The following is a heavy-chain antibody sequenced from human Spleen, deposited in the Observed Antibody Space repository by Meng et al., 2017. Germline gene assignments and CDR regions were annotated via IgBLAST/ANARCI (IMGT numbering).Heavy chain of an antibody. CDR3: GRDEDISAAGKLFGDY. D-gene: IGHD6-13*01. V-gene: IGHV1-2*06. CDR1: GYTFTAYW. CDR2: IDPRSGDT. J-gene: IGHJ4*02. Sequence: ASVKVSCKPSGYTFTAYWLHWARQAPGQGLDWMGRIDPRSGDTQYAQKCQGRVTMTRDTSISTTYMELSRLRSDDTAVYYCGRDEDISAAGKLFGDYWGQGTLVTVSS.